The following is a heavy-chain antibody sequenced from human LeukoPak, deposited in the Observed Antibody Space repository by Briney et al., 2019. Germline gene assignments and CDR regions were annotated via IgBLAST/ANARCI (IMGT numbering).Heavy chain of an antibody. CDR1: GGSFSGYY. CDR3: ARTEWNSSGYYQTAEYFQH. CDR2: INHSGST. D-gene: IGHD3-22*01. V-gene: IGHV4-34*01. J-gene: IGHJ1*01. Sequence: SETLSLTCAVYGGSFSGYYWSWIRQPPGKGLEWIGEINHSGSTNYNPSLKSRVTISVDTSKNQFSLKLSSVTAADTAVYYCARTEWNSSGYYQTAEYFQHWGQGTLVTVSS.